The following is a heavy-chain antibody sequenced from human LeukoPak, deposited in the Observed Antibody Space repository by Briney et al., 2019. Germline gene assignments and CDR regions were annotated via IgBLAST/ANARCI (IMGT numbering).Heavy chain of an antibody. CDR2: FDPEDGET. V-gene: IGHV1-24*01. D-gene: IGHD6-13*01. Sequence: ASVKVSCKVSGYTLTELSMHWVRQAPGKGLEWMGGFDPEDGETIYAQKFQGRVTMTEDTSTDTAYMELSSLRSEDTAVYYCAAVPAAAGTWWFDPWGQGTLVTVSS. J-gene: IGHJ5*02. CDR1: GYTLTELS. CDR3: AAVPAAAGTWWFDP.